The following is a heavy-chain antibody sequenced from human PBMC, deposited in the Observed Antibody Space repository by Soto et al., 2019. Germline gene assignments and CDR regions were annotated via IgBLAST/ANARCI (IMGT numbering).Heavy chain of an antibody. CDR3: ADDDYGDYGAFDI. Sequence: QVQLVESGGGVVQPGRSLRLSCAASGFTFSSYGMHWVRQAPGKGLEWVAVISYDGSNKDYADSVKGRFTISRDNSKNTLYLQMNSLRAEDTAVYYCADDDYGDYGAFDIWGQGTMVTVSS. CDR2: ISYDGSNK. V-gene: IGHV3-30*18. D-gene: IGHD4-17*01. CDR1: GFTFSSYG. J-gene: IGHJ3*02.